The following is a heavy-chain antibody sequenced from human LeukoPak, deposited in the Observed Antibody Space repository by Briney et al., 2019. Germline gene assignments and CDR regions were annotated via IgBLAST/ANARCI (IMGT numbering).Heavy chain of an antibody. Sequence: SVKVSCKASGYTFTSYGISWVRQAPGQGFEWMGGIIPIFGTANYAQKFQGRVTITRNTSISTAYMELSSLRSEDTAVYYCARRYYDFWSGYPVNYYYYMDVWGKGTTVTVSS. CDR2: IIPIFGTA. D-gene: IGHD3-3*01. V-gene: IGHV1-69*05. J-gene: IGHJ6*03. CDR3: ARRYYDFWSGYPVNYYYYMDV. CDR1: GYTFTSYG.